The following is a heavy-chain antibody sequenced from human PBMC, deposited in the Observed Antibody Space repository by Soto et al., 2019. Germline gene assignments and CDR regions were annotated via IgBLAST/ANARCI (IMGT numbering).Heavy chain of an antibody. CDR1: GDSVSSNSAA. V-gene: IGHV6-1*01. CDR2: TYYRSKWYN. D-gene: IGHD6-13*01. Sequence: SQTLSRTCAISGDSVSSNSAAWNWIRQSPSRGLEWLGRTYYRSKWYNDYAVSVKSRITINPDTSKNQFSLQLNSVTPEDTAVYYCARDPSRQQLVLHWFYPWGQGTLVTVSS. CDR3: ARDPSRQQLVLHWFYP. J-gene: IGHJ5*02.